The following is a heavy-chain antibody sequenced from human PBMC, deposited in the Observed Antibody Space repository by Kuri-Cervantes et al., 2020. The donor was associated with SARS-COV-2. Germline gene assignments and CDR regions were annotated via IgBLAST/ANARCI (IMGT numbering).Heavy chain of an antibody. Sequence: GGSLRLSCVASGFTLSNLAMSWVRQAPGKGLEWVSVINNDRGGQTFYRDSVKGRFTISRDNSKNTLYLQMNSLRAEDTAVYYCAKDQRYYDILTGYLGPSSGHYYYYGMDVWGQGTTVTVSS. D-gene: IGHD3-9*01. CDR1: GFTLSNLA. V-gene: IGHV3-23*01. CDR3: AKDQRYYDILTGYLGPSSGHYYYYGMDV. CDR2: INNDRGGQT. J-gene: IGHJ6*02.